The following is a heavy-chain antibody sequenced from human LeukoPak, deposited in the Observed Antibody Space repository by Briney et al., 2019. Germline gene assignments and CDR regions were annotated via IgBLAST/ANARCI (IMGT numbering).Heavy chain of an antibody. V-gene: IGHV1-69*04. CDR1: GGTFSSYA. CDR2: IIPIFGIA. Sequence: SVKVSCKASGGTFSSYAISWVRQAPEQGLEWMGRIIPIFGIANYAQKFQGRVTITADKSTSTAYMELSSLRSEDTAVYYCAREDEMATIPFDYWGQGTLVTVSS. J-gene: IGHJ4*02. D-gene: IGHD5-24*01. CDR3: AREDEMATIPFDY.